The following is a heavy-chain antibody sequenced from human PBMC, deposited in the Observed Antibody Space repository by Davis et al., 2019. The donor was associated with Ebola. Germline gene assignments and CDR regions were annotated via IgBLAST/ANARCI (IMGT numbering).Heavy chain of an antibody. J-gene: IGHJ3*02. CDR3: ARGILLWFGEATAAFDI. V-gene: IGHV4-59*01. Sequence: PSETLSLTCAVYGGSFSGYYWSWIRQPPGKGLEWIGYIYYSGSTNYNPSLKSRVTISVDTSKNQFSLKLSSVTAADTAVYYCARGILLWFGEATAAFDIWGQGTMVTVSS. CDR1: GGSFSGYY. CDR2: IYYSGST. D-gene: IGHD3-10*01.